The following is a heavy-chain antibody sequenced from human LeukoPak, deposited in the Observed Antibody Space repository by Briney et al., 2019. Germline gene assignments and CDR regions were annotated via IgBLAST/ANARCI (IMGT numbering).Heavy chain of an antibody. CDR1: GGSISSSSYY. CDR3: ARLYGDYHFDY. CDR2: IYYSGGT. Sequence: PSETLSLTCTVSGGSISSSSYYWGWIRQPPGKGLEWIGSIYYSGGTYYNPSLKSQVTISVDTSKNQFSLKLSSVTAADTAVYYCARLYGDYHFDYWGQGTLVTVSS. D-gene: IGHD4-17*01. V-gene: IGHV4-39*01. J-gene: IGHJ4*02.